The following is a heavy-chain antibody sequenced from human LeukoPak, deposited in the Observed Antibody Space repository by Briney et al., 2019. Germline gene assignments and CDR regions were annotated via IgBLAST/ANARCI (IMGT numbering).Heavy chain of an antibody. D-gene: IGHD3-9*01. CDR3: ANGRSWYDILPGYHRPFDY. CDR1: GFTFSSYG. Sequence: GGSLRLSCAASGFTFSSYGMHWVRQAPGKGLEWVAFMRYDGSNKYYADSVKGRFTISRDNSKNTLYLQMNSLRAEDTAVYYCANGRSWYDILPGYHRPFDYWGQGTLVTVSS. CDR2: MRYDGSNK. V-gene: IGHV3-30*02. J-gene: IGHJ4*02.